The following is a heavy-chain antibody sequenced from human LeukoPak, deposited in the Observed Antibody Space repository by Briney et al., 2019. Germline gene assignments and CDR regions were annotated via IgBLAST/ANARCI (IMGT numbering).Heavy chain of an antibody. D-gene: IGHD3-10*01. CDR1: GGSISSYY. V-gene: IGHV4-59*12. CDR2: IYYSGST. CDR3: ARALYGSGSYYNEPHFDY. Sequence: SETLSLTCTVSGGSISSYYWSWIRQPPGKGLEWIGYIYYSGSTYYNPSLKSRVTISVDTSKNQFSLKLSSVTAADTAVYYCARALYGSGSYYNEPHFDYWGQGTLVTVSS. J-gene: IGHJ4*02.